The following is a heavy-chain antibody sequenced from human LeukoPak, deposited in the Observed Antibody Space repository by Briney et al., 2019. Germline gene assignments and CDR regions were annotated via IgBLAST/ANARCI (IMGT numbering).Heavy chain of an antibody. J-gene: IGHJ4*02. D-gene: IGHD3-10*01. Sequence: GGSLRLSCAASGFTFSSYPLHWVRQVPGKGLEWVAVISYDGSKKYYADSVKGRFTISRDNSKNTLYLQMNSLKPEDTAVYYCARDFGAGWEEPKYSFDYWGQGILVTVSS. V-gene: IGHV3-30-3*01. CDR1: GFTFSSYP. CDR2: ISYDGSKK. CDR3: ARDFGAGWEEPKYSFDY.